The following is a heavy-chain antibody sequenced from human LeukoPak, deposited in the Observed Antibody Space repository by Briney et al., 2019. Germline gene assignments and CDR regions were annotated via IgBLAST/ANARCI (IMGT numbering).Heavy chain of an antibody. CDR2: IYTRGST. V-gene: IGHV4-4*07. D-gene: IGHD3-9*01. Sequence: SETLSLTCTVSGGSINNYYWSWIRQPAGKGLEWIGRIYTRGSTNYNPSLKSRVTMSVDTSKNQFSLKLSSVTAADTAVYYCARLRPPGFRYYYYGMDVWGQGTTVTVSS. CDR1: GGSINNYY. J-gene: IGHJ6*02. CDR3: ARLRPPGFRYYYYGMDV.